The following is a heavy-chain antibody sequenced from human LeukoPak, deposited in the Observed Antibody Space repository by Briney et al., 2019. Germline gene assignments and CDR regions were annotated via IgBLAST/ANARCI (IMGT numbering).Heavy chain of an antibody. D-gene: IGHD6-6*01. J-gene: IGHJ5*02. CDR3: AMGGMSVRRFDP. V-gene: IGHV3-23*01. CDR1: GFTFSSYA. Sequence: PGGSLRLSCAASGFTFSSYAMSWVRQAPAKGLEWVSAISASGGYAYYADSVKGRFTISRDNSKNTLYLQMNSLRAEDTATYYCAMGGMSVRRFDPWGQGTLVTVSS. CDR2: ISASGGYA.